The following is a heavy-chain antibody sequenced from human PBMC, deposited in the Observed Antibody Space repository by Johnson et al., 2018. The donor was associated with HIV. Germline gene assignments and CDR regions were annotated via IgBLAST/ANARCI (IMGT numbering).Heavy chain of an antibody. D-gene: IGHD2-2*01. V-gene: IGHV3-11*04. CDR2: ISSSGSTI. CDR1: GFTFSDYY. Sequence: QVQLVESGGGLVKPGGSLRLSCAASGFTFSDYYMSWIRQAPGKGLEWVSYISSSGSTIYYADSVKGRFTISRDNAKKSLYLQMNSLRAEETAVYYCVTLSSTSREDAFDIWGQGTMVTVSS. J-gene: IGHJ3*02. CDR3: VTLSSTSREDAFDI.